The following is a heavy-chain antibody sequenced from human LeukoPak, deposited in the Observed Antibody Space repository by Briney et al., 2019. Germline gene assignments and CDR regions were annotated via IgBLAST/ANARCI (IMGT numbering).Heavy chain of an antibody. V-gene: IGHV1-69*13. CDR1: GYTFTSYG. CDR3: ARVGSYYDSSGYYDY. D-gene: IGHD3-22*01. CDR2: IIPIFGTA. Sequence: GASVKVSCKASGYTFTSYGISWVRQAPGQGLEWMGGIIPIFGTANYAQKFQGRVTITADESTSTAYMELSSLRSEDTAVYYCARVGSYYDSSGYYDYWGQGTLVTVSS. J-gene: IGHJ4*02.